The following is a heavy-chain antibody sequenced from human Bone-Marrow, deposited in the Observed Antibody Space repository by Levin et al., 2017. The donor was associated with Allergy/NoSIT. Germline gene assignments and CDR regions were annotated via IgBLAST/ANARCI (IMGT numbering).Heavy chain of an antibody. D-gene: IGHD6-19*01. V-gene: IGHV4-31*03. CDR1: GGSISSGGYY. J-gene: IGHJ2*01. CDR2: IYYSGST. CDR3: ARDQRDSGIAVAISYFDL. Sequence: PSETLSLTCTVSGGSISSGGYYWSWIRQHPGKGLEWIGYIYYSGSTYYNPSLKSRVTISVDTSKNQFSLKLSSVTAADTAVYYCARDQRDSGIAVAISYFDLWGRGTLVTVSS.